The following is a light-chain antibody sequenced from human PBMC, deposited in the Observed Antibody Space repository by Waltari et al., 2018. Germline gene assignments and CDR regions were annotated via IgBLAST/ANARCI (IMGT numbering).Light chain of an antibody. CDR1: RCDIGGSDF. J-gene: IGLJ2*01. CDR2: DVN. CDR3: SSPSTNNIVV. Sequence: QSALTQPASVSASPGQSITISCTGTRCDIGGSDFVSWYQHHPGRAPKVLIFDVNHRPSGISDRFSGSKSGNTASLTISGLQTEDDADYFCSSPSTNNIVVFGGGTKVTVL. V-gene: IGLV2-14*01.